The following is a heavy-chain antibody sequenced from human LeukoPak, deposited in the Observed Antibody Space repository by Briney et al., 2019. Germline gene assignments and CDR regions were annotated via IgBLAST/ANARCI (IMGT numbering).Heavy chain of an antibody. D-gene: IGHD2-2*01. CDR1: GFTFSSYE. Sequence: GGSLRLTCAASGFTFSSYEMNWVRQAPGKGLEWVSYISSGSTIYYADSVKGRFTISRDNSKNTLYLQVNSLRAEDTAVYYCAKDLYSAIDWFDPWGQGTLVTVSS. CDR3: AKDLYSAIDWFDP. J-gene: IGHJ5*02. CDR2: ISSGSTI. V-gene: IGHV3-48*03.